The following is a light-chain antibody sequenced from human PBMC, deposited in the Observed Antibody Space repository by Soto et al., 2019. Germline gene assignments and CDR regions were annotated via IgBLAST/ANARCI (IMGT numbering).Light chain of an antibody. CDR1: QSVSNSF. J-gene: IGKJ5*01. V-gene: IGKV3D-20*02. Sequence: EIVLTQFPGTLSLSPGERATLSCRASQSVSNSFLAWYQQKPGQAPRLLIYDSTLRANGVPDRFGGSRSGTEFTLTINSLEPEDFAVYYCQQRNVWPPITFGQGTRLEIK. CDR3: QQRNVWPPIT. CDR2: DST.